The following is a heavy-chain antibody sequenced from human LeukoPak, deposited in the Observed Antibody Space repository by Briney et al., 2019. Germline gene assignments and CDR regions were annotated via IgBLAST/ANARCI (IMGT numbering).Heavy chain of an antibody. CDR1: GFTFSSYW. CDR3: AKAIGMVVVVGDPFDY. D-gene: IGHD3-22*01. V-gene: IGHV3-23*01. CDR2: ISGSGGST. Sequence: GGSLRLSCAASGFTFSSYWMHWVRQAPGKGLEWVSSISGSGGSTYYADSVKGRFTISRDNSKNTMYLQMNSLRAEDTAVYYCAKAIGMVVVVGDPFDYWGQGTLVTVSS. J-gene: IGHJ4*02.